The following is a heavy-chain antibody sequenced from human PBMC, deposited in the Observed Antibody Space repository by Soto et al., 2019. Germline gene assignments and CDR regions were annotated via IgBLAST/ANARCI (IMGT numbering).Heavy chain of an antibody. CDR2: ISYDGSDK. CDR3: AKDSSGGYCSGTSCYRHYFDY. D-gene: IGHD2-2*02. Sequence: QVQLVESGGGVVQPGRSLRLSCAASGFTFSSYGMHWVRQAPGKGLEWVAVISYDGSDKYYADSVKGRFTISRDNSKNTLYLQMNSLRDEDTAVYFCAKDSSGGYCSGTSCYRHYFDYWGQGTLVTVSS. J-gene: IGHJ4*02. V-gene: IGHV3-30*18. CDR1: GFTFSSYG.